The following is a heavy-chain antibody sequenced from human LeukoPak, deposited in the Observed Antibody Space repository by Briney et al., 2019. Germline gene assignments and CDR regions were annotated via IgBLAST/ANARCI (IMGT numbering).Heavy chain of an antibody. CDR3: ARWARGSGNAFDI. V-gene: IGHV4-30-4*01. J-gene: IGHJ3*02. D-gene: IGHD3-10*01. CDR2: IYYRGST. Sequence: PSETLSLTCTVSGGSIGSDDYYWSWIRQSPGKGLEWIGYIYYRGSTYYNPSLKSRITISVDTSKKQFSLKLSSVTAADTAVYYCARWARGSGNAFDIWGQGTTVTVSS. CDR1: GGSIGSDDYY.